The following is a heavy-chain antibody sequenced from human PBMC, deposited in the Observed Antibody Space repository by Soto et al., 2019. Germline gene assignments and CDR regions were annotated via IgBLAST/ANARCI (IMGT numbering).Heavy chain of an antibody. D-gene: IGHD3-22*01. V-gene: IGHV4-30-4*01. CDR3: ARTTYSYDSSGYFPPYYLDY. J-gene: IGHJ4*02. CDR1: GGSISSGDYY. Sequence: QVQLQESGPGLVKPSQTLSLTCTVSGGSISSGDYYWSWIRQPPGKGLEWIGYIYYSGSTYYNPSLKIRLIISVDTSKNQFSLKLSSVTAADTAVYYCARTTYSYDSSGYFPPYYLDYWGQGTLVTVSS. CDR2: IYYSGST.